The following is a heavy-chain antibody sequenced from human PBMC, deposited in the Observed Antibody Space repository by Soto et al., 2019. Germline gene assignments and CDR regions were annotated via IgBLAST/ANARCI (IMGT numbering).Heavy chain of an antibody. CDR1: GGTFNNYP. V-gene: IGHV1-69*13. D-gene: IGHD5-12*01. CDR2: SIPIFGTA. Sequence: SVKVSCKASGGTFNNYPITWVRQAPGEGLEWMGGSIPIFGTANYAQKFQGRVTISVDESTSTAYMELSSLRSEDTAVYYCARGRGYSGDDHCYYFDMDVWGQGTTVTVYS. J-gene: IGHJ6*02. CDR3: ARGRGYSGDDHCYYFDMDV.